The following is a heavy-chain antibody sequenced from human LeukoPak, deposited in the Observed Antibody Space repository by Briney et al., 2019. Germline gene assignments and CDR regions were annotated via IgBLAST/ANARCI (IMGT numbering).Heavy chain of an antibody. Sequence: PGGSLRLSCAASGFTFSSYAMHWVRQAPGKGLEYVSAISSNGGSTYYANSVKGRFTISRDNSKNTLYLQMGSLRAEDMAVYYCARGARDGYNSWGQGTLATVSS. J-gene: IGHJ4*02. CDR3: ARGARDGYNS. V-gene: IGHV3-64*01. CDR2: ISSNGGST. CDR1: GFTFSSYA. D-gene: IGHD5-24*01.